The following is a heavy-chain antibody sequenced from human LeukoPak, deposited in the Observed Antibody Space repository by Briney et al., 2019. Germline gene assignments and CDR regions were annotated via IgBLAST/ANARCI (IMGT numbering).Heavy chain of an antibody. V-gene: IGHV3-48*01. CDR2: ISSSGSTI. CDR1: GFTFSSYS. D-gene: IGHD6-13*01. CDR3: ARDCIAAAGTVDY. Sequence: GGSLRLSCAASGFTFSSYSMNWVRQAPGKGLEWVSYISSSGSTIYYADSVKGRFTISRDNAKNSLYLQMNSLRAEDTAVYYCARDCIAAAGTVDYWGQGTLVTVSS. J-gene: IGHJ4*02.